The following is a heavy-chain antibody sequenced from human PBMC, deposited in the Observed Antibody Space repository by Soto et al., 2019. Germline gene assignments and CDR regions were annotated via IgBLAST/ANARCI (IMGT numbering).Heavy chain of an antibody. V-gene: IGHV4-30-4*01. J-gene: IGHJ6*02. Sequence: SSETLSLTCPVSGGSISSGDYYWNWIRQPPGKGLEWIGYIYYSGNTYYNPSLRSRVTISLDRSENQFSLKLSFVTAADTAVYYCARDRYYGSGTYYNFYYGMDVWGQGTTVTVSS. CDR1: GGSISSGDYY. CDR2: IYYSGNT. CDR3: ARDRYYGSGTYYNFYYGMDV. D-gene: IGHD3-10*01.